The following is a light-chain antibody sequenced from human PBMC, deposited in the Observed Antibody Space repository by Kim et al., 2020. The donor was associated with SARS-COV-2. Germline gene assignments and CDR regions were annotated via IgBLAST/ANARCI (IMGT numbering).Light chain of an antibody. Sequence: SYELTQPPSVSVSPGQTASITCSGEKLEDKFACWYQQKPGQSPVLVIYQDAKRPSGIPERFSGSNSGNTATLTISGAQAMDEADYYCQAWDSSTVVLGGRTQLTVL. V-gene: IGLV3-1*01. CDR1: KLEDKF. J-gene: IGLJ2*01. CDR3: QAWDSSTVV. CDR2: QDA.